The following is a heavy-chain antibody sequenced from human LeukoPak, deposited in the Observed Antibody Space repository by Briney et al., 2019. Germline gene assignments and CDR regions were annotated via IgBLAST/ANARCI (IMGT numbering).Heavy chain of an antibody. CDR2: ISSSGDTI. CDR1: GFTFSSYS. CDR3: ARVYQLLSPFDY. J-gene: IGHJ4*02. V-gene: IGHV3-48*01. D-gene: IGHD2-2*01. Sequence: PGGSLRLSCAASGFTFSSYSMNWVRQAPGKGLEWVSYISSSGDTISYADSVKGRFTISRDSAKNSLYLQVNSLRAEDTAVYYCARVYQLLSPFDYWGQGTLVTVSS.